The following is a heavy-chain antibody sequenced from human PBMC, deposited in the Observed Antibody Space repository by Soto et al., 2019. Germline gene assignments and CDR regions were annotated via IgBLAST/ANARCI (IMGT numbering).Heavy chain of an antibody. CDR2: ISLYNGNT. CDR3: AIYHLELFRFDY. CDR1: DFSFTSHG. D-gene: IGHD2-2*01. V-gene: IGHV1-18*04. Sequence: ASGKVCGKAYDFSFTSHGISRVRQAPGQGLEWMGWISLYNGNTNYAQQFQGRVTMTTDTSTSTAYMELRSLRSDDTAMYFCAIYHLELFRFDYWGQGTLVTVSS. J-gene: IGHJ4*02.